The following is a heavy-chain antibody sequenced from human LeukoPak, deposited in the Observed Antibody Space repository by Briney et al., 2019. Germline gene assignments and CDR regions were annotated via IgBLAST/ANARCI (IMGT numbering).Heavy chain of an antibody. CDR3: AKAASYYYDSSGYLNWFDP. J-gene: IGHJ5*02. D-gene: IGHD3-22*01. V-gene: IGHV3-23*01. Sequence: GGSLRLSCAASGFTFSSYAMSWVRQAPGKGLEWVSAISGSGGSTSYADSVKGRFTISRDNSKNTLYLQMNSLRAEDTAVYYCAKAASYYYDSSGYLNWFDPWGQGTLVTVSS. CDR2: ISGSGGST. CDR1: GFTFSSYA.